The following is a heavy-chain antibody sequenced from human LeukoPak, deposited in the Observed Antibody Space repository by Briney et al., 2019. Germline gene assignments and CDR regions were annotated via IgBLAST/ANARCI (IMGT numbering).Heavy chain of an antibody. Sequence: SVKVSCKASGGTFSSYAISWVRQAPGQGLEWMGGIIPIFGTANYAQKFQGRVTITADKSTSTAYMELSSLRSGDTAVYYCARASSGYYPDAFDIWGQGTMVTVSS. D-gene: IGHD3-22*01. CDR2: IIPIFGTA. CDR1: GGTFSSYA. V-gene: IGHV1-69*06. CDR3: ARASSGYYPDAFDI. J-gene: IGHJ3*02.